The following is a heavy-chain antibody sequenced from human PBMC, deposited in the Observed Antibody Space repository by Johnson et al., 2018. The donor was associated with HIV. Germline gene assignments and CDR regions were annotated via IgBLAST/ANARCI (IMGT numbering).Heavy chain of an antibody. V-gene: IGHV3-66*01. J-gene: IGHJ3*02. CDR1: GFTVSSNY. CDR3: ARDPSLDAFDI. CDR2: IYSGGKT. Sequence: VQLVESGGGLVQPGGSLRLSCAASGFTVSSNYMSWVRQAPGKGLEWVSVIYSGGKTYYADFVKGRFTISRDNAKNSLYLQMNSLRAEDTAVYFCARDPSLDAFDIWGQGTMVTVSS.